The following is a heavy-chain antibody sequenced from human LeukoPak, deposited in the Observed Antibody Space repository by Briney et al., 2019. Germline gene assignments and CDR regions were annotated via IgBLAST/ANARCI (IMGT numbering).Heavy chain of an antibody. J-gene: IGHJ4*02. Sequence: GGSLRLSCAASGFTFSSYNMNWVRQAPGKGLEWVTSISSSSSYIYYADSVKGRFTISRDNSKNTLYLQMNSLRAEDTAVYYCAKSGLNRFDYWGQGTLVTVSS. CDR2: ISSSSSYI. CDR3: AKSGLNRFDY. D-gene: IGHD2-15*01. V-gene: IGHV3-21*04. CDR1: GFTFSSYN.